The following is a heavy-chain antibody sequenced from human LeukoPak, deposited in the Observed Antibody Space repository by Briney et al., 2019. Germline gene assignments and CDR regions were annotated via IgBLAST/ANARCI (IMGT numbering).Heavy chain of an antibody. D-gene: IGHD5-18*01. CDR1: GGSISSYY. V-gene: IGHV4-59*12. CDR3: ARGTSRSRDTAMVLFDY. Sequence: SETLSLTCTVSGGSISSYYWSWIRQPPGKGLEWIGYIYYSGSTNYNPSLKSRVTISVDTSKNQFSLKLSSVTAADTAVYYCARGTSRSRDTAMVLFDYWGQGTLVTVSS. CDR2: IYYSGST. J-gene: IGHJ4*02.